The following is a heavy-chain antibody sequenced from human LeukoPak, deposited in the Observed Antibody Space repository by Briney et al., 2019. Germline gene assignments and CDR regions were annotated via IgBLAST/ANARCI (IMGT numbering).Heavy chain of an antibody. CDR1: GFTFSSYA. V-gene: IGHV3-30-3*01. CDR3: AREWDYDSSGYGFDY. D-gene: IGHD3-22*01. Sequence: GGSLRLSCAASGFTFSSYAMHWVRQAPGKGLEWVAVISYDGSNKYYADSVKGRFTISRDNSKNTLYLQMNSLRAEDTAVYYCAREWDYDSSGYGFDYWGQGTLVTVSS. J-gene: IGHJ4*02. CDR2: ISYDGSNK.